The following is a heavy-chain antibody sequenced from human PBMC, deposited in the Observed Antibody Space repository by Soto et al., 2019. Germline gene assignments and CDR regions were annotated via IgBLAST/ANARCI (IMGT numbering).Heavy chain of an antibody. CDR2: IYYGGST. V-gene: IGHV4-31*03. CDR3: ARGRDCSTSSCSLDLRLGYYFDK. D-gene: IGHD2-2*01. CDR1: GGYIGSGGYY. J-gene: IGHJ4*02. Sequence: SETQSLTSTVSGGYIGSGGYYWSWIRQHPGKGLEWIGYIYYGGSTYYNPSLMSRVTISVDTSKNQFSLKLSSVTAADTAVYYCARGRDCSTSSCSLDLRLGYYFDKWGQGTLVTVSS.